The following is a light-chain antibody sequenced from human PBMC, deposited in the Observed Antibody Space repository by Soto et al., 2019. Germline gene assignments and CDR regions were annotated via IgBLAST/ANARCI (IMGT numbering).Light chain of an antibody. Sequence: IVMTQSPDSLAVSLGERATINCKSSQSVLYSSNNRNYLAWYRQKPGQPPKLLIYWASFREFGVPDRISGSGSGTDFTLTISSLQAEDVAIYYCQQYYSTPPYTFGQGTKLEIK. CDR2: WAS. J-gene: IGKJ2*01. CDR3: QQYYSTPPYT. V-gene: IGKV4-1*01. CDR1: QSVLYSSNNRNY.